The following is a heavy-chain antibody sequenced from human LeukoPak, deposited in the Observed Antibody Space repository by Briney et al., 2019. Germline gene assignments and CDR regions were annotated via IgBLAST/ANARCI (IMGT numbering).Heavy chain of an antibody. Sequence: ASVKASCKASGYTFTSYYMHWVRQAPGQGLEWMGIINPSGGSTSYAQKFQGRVTMTRDTSTSTVYMELSSLRSEDTAVYYCARDVTLYCSGGSCYSGDYWGQGTLVTVSS. J-gene: IGHJ4*02. CDR1: GYTFTSYY. CDR3: ARDVTLYCSGGSCYSGDY. D-gene: IGHD2-15*01. V-gene: IGHV1-46*01. CDR2: INPSGGST.